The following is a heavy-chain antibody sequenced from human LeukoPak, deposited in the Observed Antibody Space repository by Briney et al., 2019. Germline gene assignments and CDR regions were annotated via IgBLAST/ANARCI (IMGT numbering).Heavy chain of an antibody. Sequence: SETLSLTCAVYGGSFSGYYWSWIRQPPGKGLEWIGEINHSGSTNYNPSLKSRVTISVDTSKNQFSLELSSVTAADTAVYYCARPAVAGSQYFQHWGQGTLVTVSS. CDR1: GGSFSGYY. D-gene: IGHD6-19*01. V-gene: IGHV4-34*01. CDR3: ARPAVAGSQYFQH. CDR2: INHSGST. J-gene: IGHJ1*01.